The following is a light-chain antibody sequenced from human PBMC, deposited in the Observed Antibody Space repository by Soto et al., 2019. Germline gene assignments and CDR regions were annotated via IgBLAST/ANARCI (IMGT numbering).Light chain of an antibody. J-gene: IGKJ1*01. V-gene: IGKV3-15*01. CDR3: QQYNDWPRT. Sequence: DIVMTQSPATLSVSPGERATLSCRASQSVAGNLAWFQQKPGQAPRLLIYGASARASGIPARFSGSGSGTEFTLTISILQSEDSAVYYCQQYNDWPRTFRQGTKVEIK. CDR1: QSVAGN. CDR2: GAS.